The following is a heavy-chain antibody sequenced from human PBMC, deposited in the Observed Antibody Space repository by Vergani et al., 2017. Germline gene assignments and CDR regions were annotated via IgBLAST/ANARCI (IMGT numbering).Heavy chain of an antibody. V-gene: IGHV3-30*02. D-gene: IGHD3-10*01. CDR3: AKPRIRGDNYGMDV. J-gene: IGHJ6*02. CDR1: GFTFNSYG. CDR2: IRNDGSNK. Sequence: QVQLVESGGGVVQPWGSLRLSCAASGFTFNSYGMHWVRQAPGKGLEWVAFIRNDGSNKYYADSVKGRFTISRDTSKNTLYLQMNSLRAEDTAVYYCAKPRIRGDNYGMDVWGQGTTVTVSS.